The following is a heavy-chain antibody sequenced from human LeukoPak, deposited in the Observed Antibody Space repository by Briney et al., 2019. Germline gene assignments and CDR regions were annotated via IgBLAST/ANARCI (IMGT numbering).Heavy chain of an antibody. V-gene: IGHV4-59*01. CDR2: IYYSGST. J-gene: IGHJ4*02. D-gene: IGHD6-19*01. Sequence: PSESLSLTCTVSGGSISSYYWSWIRQPPGKGLEWIGYIYYSGSTNYNPSLKSRVTISVDTSKNQFSLKLSSVTAADTAVYYCARVLWTAVAGTCCDYWGQGTLVTVSS. CDR3: ARVLWTAVAGTCCDY. CDR1: GGSISSYY.